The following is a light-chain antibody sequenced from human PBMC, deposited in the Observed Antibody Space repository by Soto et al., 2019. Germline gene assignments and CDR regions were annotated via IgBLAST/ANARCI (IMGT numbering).Light chain of an antibody. Sequence: EIVLTQSPATLSLSPGERATLSCRASQSVSSYLARYQQKPGQAPRLLIYDASNRATGIPARFSGSGSGTDFSLTISSLEPEDFAVYYCQQRSNWPPSITFGQGTRLEIK. CDR1: QSVSSY. CDR3: QQRSNWPPSIT. V-gene: IGKV3-11*01. J-gene: IGKJ5*01. CDR2: DAS.